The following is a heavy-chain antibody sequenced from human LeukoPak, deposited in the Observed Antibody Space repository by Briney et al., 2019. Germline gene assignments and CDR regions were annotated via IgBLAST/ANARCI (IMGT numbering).Heavy chain of an antibody. CDR2: IYGGGST. CDR1: GFTVSSNY. V-gene: IGHV3-53*01. D-gene: IGHD3-10*01. Sequence: PGGSLRLSCAASGFTVSSNYMSWVRQAPGKGLEWVSIIYGGGSTYYADSVMGRFTISRHNSKNSLYLQMNSLRAEDTAVYYCARVRDYYGSGSYYNGETYYFDYWGQGTLVTVSS. J-gene: IGHJ4*02. CDR3: ARVRDYYGSGSYYNGETYYFDY.